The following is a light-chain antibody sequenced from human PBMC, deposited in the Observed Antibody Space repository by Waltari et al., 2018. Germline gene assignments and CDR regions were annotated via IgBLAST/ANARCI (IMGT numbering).Light chain of an antibody. CDR2: AAS. CDR1: QAISTF. Sequence: DIQMTQSPGSLSPSVGDRVTVTCRASQAISTFLAWFQLKPGKAPKSLIYAASTLQTGVSSSFSGSGSGTDFTLTISSLQPGDCATYYCQQYRTFPPTFGGGPRVEI. J-gene: IGKJ4*01. CDR3: QQYRTFPPT. V-gene: IGKV1-16*01.